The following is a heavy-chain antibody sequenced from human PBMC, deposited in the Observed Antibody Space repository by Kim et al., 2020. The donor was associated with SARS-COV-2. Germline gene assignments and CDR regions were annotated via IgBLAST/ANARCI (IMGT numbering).Heavy chain of an antibody. D-gene: IGHD3-16*01. J-gene: IGHJ4*02. CDR3: TKGWGDY. CDR1: GFTFGDYP. V-gene: IGHV3-49*04. CDR2: IRSKDYGGTT. Sequence: GGSLRLSCTSSGFTFGDYPMSWVRQAPGKGLEWVGFIRSKDYGGTTEYDPSVKGRFTIPRDDSKSIAYLQLNSLKTEDTAVYYCTKGWGDYWGQGTLVTV.